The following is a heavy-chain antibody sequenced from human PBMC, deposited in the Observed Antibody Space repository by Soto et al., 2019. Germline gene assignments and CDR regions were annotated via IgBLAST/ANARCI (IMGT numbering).Heavy chain of an antibody. J-gene: IGHJ6*02. CDR2: NSTYTGNT. CDR1: GYTFTNYD. Sequence: QVHLVQSGAEVKKPGASVKVSCKASGYTFTNYDINWVRQAPGQGLEWMGWNSTYTGNTNYAQKLQGRVTMTTDTPTSTAYMELRSLRPDDTAVYYCARGYYCGTVRLTPGGMDVLGQGTTVTVSS. V-gene: IGHV1-18*01. CDR3: ARGYYCGTVRLTPGGMDV. D-gene: IGHD3-10*01.